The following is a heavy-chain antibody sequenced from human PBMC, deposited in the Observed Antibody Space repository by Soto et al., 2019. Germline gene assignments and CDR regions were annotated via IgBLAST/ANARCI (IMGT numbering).Heavy chain of an antibody. Sequence: QVQLVESGGGVVQPGRSLRLSCAASGFTFSSYAMHWVRQAPGKGLEWVAVISYDGSNKYYADSVKGRFTISRDNSKNTLYLQMNSLRAEDTAVYYCARARFGEEGYYFDYWGQRTLVTVSS. CDR1: GFTFSSYA. CDR2: ISYDGSNK. J-gene: IGHJ4*02. D-gene: IGHD3-10*01. CDR3: ARARFGEEGYYFDY. V-gene: IGHV3-30-3*01.